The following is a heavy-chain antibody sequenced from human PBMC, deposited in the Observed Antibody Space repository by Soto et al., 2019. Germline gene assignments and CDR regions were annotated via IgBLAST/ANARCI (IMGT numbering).Heavy chain of an antibody. V-gene: IGHV3-30*18. CDR3: AKDRGELLWFGELSHGFDY. CDR1: GFTFSSYG. Sequence: QVQLVESGGGVVQPGRSLRLSCAASGFTFSSYGMHWVRQAPGKGLEWVAVISYDGSNKYYADSVKGRFTISRDNSKHPLYLQMNSLRADDTGVYYCAKDRGELLWFGELSHGFDYRGQGTLVTVSS. J-gene: IGHJ4*02. D-gene: IGHD3-10*01. CDR2: ISYDGSNK.